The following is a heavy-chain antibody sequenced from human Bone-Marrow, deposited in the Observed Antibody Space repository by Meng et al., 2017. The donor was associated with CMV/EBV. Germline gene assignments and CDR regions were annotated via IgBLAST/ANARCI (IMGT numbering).Heavy chain of an antibody. Sequence: GESLKISCAASGFTFSSYSMNWVRQAPGKGLEWVSSISSSSSYIYYADSVKGRFTISRDNAKNSLYLQMNSLRAEDTAVYYCARDKDIVEVSWGQGTLVNFAS. CDR3: ARDKDIVEVS. CDR1: GFTFSSYS. J-gene: IGHJ4*02. CDR2: ISSSSSYI. D-gene: IGHD2-2*01. V-gene: IGHV3-21*01.